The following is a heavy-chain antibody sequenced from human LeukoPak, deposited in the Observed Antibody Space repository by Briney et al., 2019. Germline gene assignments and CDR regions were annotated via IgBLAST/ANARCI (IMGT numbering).Heavy chain of an antibody. D-gene: IGHD1-26*01. V-gene: IGHV3-7*01. CDR3: AKVASGTVLYYFDY. CDR1: GVTFSSYW. CDR2: IKEDGSEK. Sequence: GGSLRLSCAASGVTFSSYWMSWVRQAPGKGLEWVANIKEDGSEKYYVDSVKGRFTISRDNAKNPLYLQMNSLRAEDTAVYYCAKVASGTVLYYFDYWGQGTLVTVSS. J-gene: IGHJ4*02.